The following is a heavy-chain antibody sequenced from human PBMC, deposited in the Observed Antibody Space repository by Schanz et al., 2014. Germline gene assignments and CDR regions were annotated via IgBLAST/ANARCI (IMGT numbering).Heavy chain of an antibody. V-gene: IGHV1-18*01. CDR1: GYTFISYG. CDR2: ISAYNGHT. J-gene: IGHJ3*01. D-gene: IGHD2-8*02. Sequence: QVQLVQSGAEVKKPGASVKVSCKASGYTFISYGIKWVRQAPGQGLEWMGWISAYNGHTDYAQKLQGRVTMTTDTSTSTAYMELRSLRSDDTAVYYCATMWGYCTATACQILEVLDVWGQGTMVTVSS. CDR3: ATMWGYCTATACQILEVLDV.